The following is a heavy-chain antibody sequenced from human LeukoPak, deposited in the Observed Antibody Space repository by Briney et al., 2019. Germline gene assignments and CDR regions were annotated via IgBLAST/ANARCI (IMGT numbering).Heavy chain of an antibody. V-gene: IGHV3-30*02. CDR3: AILTSSSSWHLSDAFDI. D-gene: IGHD6-13*01. J-gene: IGHJ3*02. CDR1: GFTFSSYD. CDR2: IRYDGSNK. Sequence: GGSLRLSCAASGFTFSSYDMHWVRQAPGKGLEWVAFIRYDGSNKYYADSVKGRFTISRDNSKNTLYLQMNSLRTEDTAVYYCAILTSSSSWHLSDAFDIWGQGTMVTVSS.